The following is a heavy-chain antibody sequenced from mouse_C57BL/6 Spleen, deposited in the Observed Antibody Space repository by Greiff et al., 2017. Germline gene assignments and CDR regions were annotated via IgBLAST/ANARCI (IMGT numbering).Heavy chain of an antibody. CDR2: INPSNGGT. V-gene: IGHV1-53*01. D-gene: IGHD3-2*02. CDR3: ARSSSGYDYFDY. J-gene: IGHJ2*01. CDR1: GYTFTSYW. Sequence: QVQLKQPGTELVKPGASVKLSCKASGYTFTSYWMHWVKQRPGQGLEWIGNINPSNGGTNYNEKFKSKATLTVAKSSSTAYMQLSSLTSEDSAVYYCARSSSGYDYFDYWGQGTTLTVSS.